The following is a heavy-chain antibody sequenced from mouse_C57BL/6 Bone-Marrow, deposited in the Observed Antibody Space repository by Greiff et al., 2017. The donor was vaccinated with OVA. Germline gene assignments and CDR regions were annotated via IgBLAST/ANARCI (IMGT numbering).Heavy chain of an antibody. CDR1: GYAFSSSW. Sequence: QVQLQQSGPELVKPGASVKISCKASGYAFSSSWMNWVKQRPGKGLEWIGRIYPGDGDTNYNGKFKGKATLTADKSSSTAYMQLSSLTSEDSAVYFCANYTGGAYWVQGTLVTVSA. CDR3: ANYTGGAY. J-gene: IGHJ3*01. V-gene: IGHV1-82*01. D-gene: IGHD2-12*01. CDR2: IYPGDGDT.